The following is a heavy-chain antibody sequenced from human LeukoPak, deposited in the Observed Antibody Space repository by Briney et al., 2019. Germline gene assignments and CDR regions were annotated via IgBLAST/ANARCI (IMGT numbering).Heavy chain of an antibody. CDR1: GFPFSTYA. D-gene: IGHD3-16*01. CDR2: IRYDGGLQ. J-gene: IGHJ3*01. Sequence: PGGSLRLSCAASGFPFSTYAMHWVRHFPGKGLEWVSFIRYDGGLQYYSDSVEGRFTISRDNANNIVYLQMSGLRVEDTAVYFCVKDMSAFDVWGQGVMVTVSS. CDR3: VKDMSAFDV. V-gene: IGHV3-30*02.